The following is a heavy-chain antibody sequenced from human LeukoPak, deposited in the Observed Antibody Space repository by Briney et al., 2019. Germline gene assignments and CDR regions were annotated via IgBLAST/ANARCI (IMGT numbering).Heavy chain of an antibody. Sequence: ASVKVSCKASGYTFTSYYMHWVRQAPGQGLEWMGIINPSGGSTSYAQKFQGRVTITRDTSASTAYMELSSLRSEDMAVYYCARAWELPEGFYFDYWGQGTLVTVSS. CDR2: INPSGGST. J-gene: IGHJ4*02. V-gene: IGHV1-46*01. CDR3: ARAWELPEGFYFDY. CDR1: GYTFTSYY. D-gene: IGHD1-26*01.